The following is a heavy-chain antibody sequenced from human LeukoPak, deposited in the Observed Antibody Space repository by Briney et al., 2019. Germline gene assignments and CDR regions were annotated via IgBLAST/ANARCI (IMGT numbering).Heavy chain of an antibody. CDR1: GFTFSSFA. CDR3: AREQLYGYNYDY. CDR2: ISYDGSNK. J-gene: IGHJ4*02. V-gene: IGHV3-30-3*01. Sequence: GGSLRLSCAASGFTFSSFAIHWVRQAPGKGLGWVAVISYDGSNKYYADSVKGRFTISRDSSKNTLFLQMNSLRAEDTAVYYCAREQLYGYNYDYWGQGTLVTVSS. D-gene: IGHD5-24*01.